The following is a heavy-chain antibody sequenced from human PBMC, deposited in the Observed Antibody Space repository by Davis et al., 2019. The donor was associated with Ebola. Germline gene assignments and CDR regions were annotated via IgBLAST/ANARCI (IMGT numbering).Heavy chain of an antibody. CDR3: AREAVYGGGPDY. V-gene: IGHV1-8*01. J-gene: IGHJ4*02. CDR1: GYTFTSYD. CDR2: MSPNSGNT. D-gene: IGHD4-23*01. Sequence: AASVKVSCKASGYTFTSYDINWVRQATGQGLEWMGWMSPNSGNTGYAQKFQGRVTMTRNTSISTAYMELSSLRSEDTAVYYCAREAVYGGGPDYWGQGTLVTVSS.